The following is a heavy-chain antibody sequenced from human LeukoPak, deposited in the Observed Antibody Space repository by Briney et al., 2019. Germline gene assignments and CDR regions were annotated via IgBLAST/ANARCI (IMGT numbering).Heavy chain of an antibody. CDR2: MWYDGTNK. CDR1: GFTFSNCG. V-gene: IGHV3-33*01. CDR3: ARHRPISL. J-gene: IGHJ3*01. Sequence: GRSLRLSCAASGFTFSNCGIHWVRQAPGKGLGWVAVMWYDGTNKYYADSVKGRFTISRDNSKNTVYLQLNSLRAEDTAVYYCARHRPISLWGRGTMVTVSS. D-gene: IGHD5-24*01.